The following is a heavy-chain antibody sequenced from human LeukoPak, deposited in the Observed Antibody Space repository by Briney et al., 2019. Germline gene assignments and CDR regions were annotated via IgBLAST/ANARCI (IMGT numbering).Heavy chain of an antibody. CDR2: IRESGSNT. CDR1: GFTFSRFV. D-gene: IGHD5-12*01. Sequence: PGRSLRLSCAASGFTFSRFVMTWGRQAPGKGLEWVSAIRESGSNTYYTDSVKGRFTISRDNSKNTLYLQMNSLRAEDTAVYYCAKGGHFDYWGQGTLVTVSS. V-gene: IGHV3-23*01. CDR3: AKGGHFDY. J-gene: IGHJ4*02.